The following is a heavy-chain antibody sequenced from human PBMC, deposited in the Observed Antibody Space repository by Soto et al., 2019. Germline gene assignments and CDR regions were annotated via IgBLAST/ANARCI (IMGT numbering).Heavy chain of an antibody. V-gene: IGHV1-69*02. Sequence: SVKVSCKASGGTFSSYTISWVRQAPGQGLEWMGRIIPILGIANYAQKFQGRVTITADKSTSTAYMELSSLRSEDTAVYYCARLSGRTAMANDSFGAALRCHFAFWGRGTLDIVSS. CDR1: GGTFSSYT. D-gene: IGHD5-18*01. CDR2: IIPILGIA. CDR3: ARLSGRTAMANDSFGAALRCHFAF. J-gene: IGHJ2*01.